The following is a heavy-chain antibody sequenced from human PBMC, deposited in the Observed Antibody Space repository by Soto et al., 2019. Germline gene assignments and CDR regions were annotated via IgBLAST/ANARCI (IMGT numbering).Heavy chain of an antibody. CDR2: IYYSGST. V-gene: IGHV4-39*01. D-gene: IGHD3-9*01. CDR3: ASMYYDILTGPVFDD. Sequence: SETLSLTCTVSGGSISSSSYYWGWIRQPPGKGLEWIGSIYYSGSTYYNPSLKSRVTISVDTSKNQFSLKLSSVTAADTAVYYCASMYYDILTGPVFDDWGQGTLVTVSS. CDR1: GGSISSSSYY. J-gene: IGHJ4*02.